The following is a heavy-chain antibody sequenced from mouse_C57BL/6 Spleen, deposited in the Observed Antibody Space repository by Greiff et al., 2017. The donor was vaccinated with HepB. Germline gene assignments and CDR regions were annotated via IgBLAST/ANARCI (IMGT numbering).Heavy chain of an antibody. Sequence: EVQLQQSGPVLVKPGASVKMSCKASGYTFTDYYMNWVKQSHGKSLEWIGVINPYNGGTSYNQKFKGKATLTVDKSSSTAYMELNSLTSEDSAVYDCARRDRPWYFDVWGTGTTVTVSS. J-gene: IGHJ1*03. CDR3: ARRDRPWYFDV. CDR1: GYTFTDYY. CDR2: INPYNGGT. V-gene: IGHV1-19*01.